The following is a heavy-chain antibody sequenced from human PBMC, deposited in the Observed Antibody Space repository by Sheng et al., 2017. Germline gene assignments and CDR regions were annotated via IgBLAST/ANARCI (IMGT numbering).Heavy chain of an antibody. J-gene: IGHJ5*02. CDR3: ARGRLSGSYYFSWFDP. CDR1: GFTFSSYW. D-gene: IGHD1-26*01. V-gene: IGHV3-74*01. Sequence: EVQLVESGGGLVQPGGSLRLSCAASGFTFSSYWMHWVRQAPGKGLVWVSRINSDGSSTSYADSVKGRFTISRDNAKNTLYLQMNSLRAEDTAVYYCARGRLSGSYYFSWFDPWGQGTLVTVSS. CDR2: INSDGSST.